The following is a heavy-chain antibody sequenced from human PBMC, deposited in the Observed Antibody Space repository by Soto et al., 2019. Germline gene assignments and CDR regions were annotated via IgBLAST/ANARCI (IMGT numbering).Heavy chain of an antibody. CDR1: GGTFSSYA. V-gene: IGHV1-69*13. J-gene: IGHJ4*02. D-gene: IGHD3-22*01. CDR3: ASSIRITMIVVGDY. Sequence: SVKVSCKASGGTFSSYAISWVRQAPGQGLEWMGGIIPIFGTANYAQKFQGRVTITADESTSTAYMELSSLRSEDTAVYYCASSIRITMIVVGDYWGQGTLVTVSS. CDR2: IIPIFGTA.